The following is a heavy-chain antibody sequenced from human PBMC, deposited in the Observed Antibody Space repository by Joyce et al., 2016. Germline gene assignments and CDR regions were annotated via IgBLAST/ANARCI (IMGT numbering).Heavy chain of an antibody. J-gene: IGHJ4*02. CDR3: TRDLSSGKPGGFDY. V-gene: IGHV3-21*06. CDR2: ISSHSIYI. CDR1: EFSFSRYS. Sequence: EVQLVESGGGLVKPGESLRLSCAASEFSFSRYSMNWVRQAPGRGLEWVTSISSHSIYIYYADSVNGRFTISRDNAKNSLYLQMTRLRAEDTAVYYCTRDLSSGKPGGFDYWGQGTLVTVSS. D-gene: IGHD6-19*01.